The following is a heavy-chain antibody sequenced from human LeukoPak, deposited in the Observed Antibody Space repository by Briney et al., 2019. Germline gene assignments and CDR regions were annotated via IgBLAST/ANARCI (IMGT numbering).Heavy chain of an antibody. V-gene: IGHV3-11*05. D-gene: IGHD2-2*01. CDR3: ARADRTSWFDY. CDR2: ISNSGSST. Sequence: GGSLRPSCAASRFTFSDYYMVWIRQAPGKGLEWVSYISNSGSSTKYADSLKGRFTISRDNAKNSLSLQMNSVRPEDTAVYYCARADRTSWFDYWGQGTLVTVSS. J-gene: IGHJ4*02. CDR1: RFTFSDYY.